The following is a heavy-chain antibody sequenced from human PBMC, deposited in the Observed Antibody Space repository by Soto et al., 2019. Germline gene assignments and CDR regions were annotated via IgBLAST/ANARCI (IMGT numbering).Heavy chain of an antibody. Sequence: GAPGKVSCQASGGTFSSYAISWGRPAPGQGLEGMEGIIPIFGTANYAQKFQGRVTITADESTSTAYMELSSLRSEDTAVYYCASRYCSDGSCYQHDPWGQGTLVTVSS. CDR1: GGTFSSYA. D-gene: IGHD2-15*01. J-gene: IGHJ5*02. V-gene: IGHV1-69*13. CDR3: ASRYCSDGSCYQHDP. CDR2: IIPIFGTA.